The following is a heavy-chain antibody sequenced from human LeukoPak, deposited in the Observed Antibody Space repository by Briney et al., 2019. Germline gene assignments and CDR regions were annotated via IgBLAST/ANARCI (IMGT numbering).Heavy chain of an antibody. J-gene: IGHJ3*02. CDR1: GGSISSGDYC. Sequence: SETLSLTCTVSGGSISSGDYCWSWIRQPPGKGLEWIGYIYYSGSTYYNPSLKSRVTISVDTSKNQFSLKLSSVTAADTAVYYCAREGIVVVPAAPSAFDIWGQGTMVTVSS. CDR3: AREGIVVVPAAPSAFDI. CDR2: IYYSGST. V-gene: IGHV4-30-4*08. D-gene: IGHD2-2*01.